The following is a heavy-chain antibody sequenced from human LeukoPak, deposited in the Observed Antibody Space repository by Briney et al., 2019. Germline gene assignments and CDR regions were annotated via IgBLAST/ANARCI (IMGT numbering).Heavy chain of an antibody. CDR2: IYYSGST. J-gene: IGHJ4*02. CDR3: ASTYCSGGSCYPGL. V-gene: IGHV4-30-4*01. Sequence: PSQTLSLTCTVSGGSLSSGDYYWSWVRQPPGKGLEWIGYIYYSGSTYYNPSLKSRVTISVDTSKNQFSLKLSSVTAADTAVYYCASTYCSGGSCYPGLWGQGTLVTVSS. CDR1: GGSLSSGDYY. D-gene: IGHD2-15*01.